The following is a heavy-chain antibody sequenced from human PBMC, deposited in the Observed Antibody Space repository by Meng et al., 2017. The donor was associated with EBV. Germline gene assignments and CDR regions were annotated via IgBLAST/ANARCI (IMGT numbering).Heavy chain of an antibody. Sequence: VQLVRLVGEVKTPGSSVNVSGKSCGGTFRSYSISWVRQAPGQGLEWMGGIIPIFGTANYAQKFQGRVTITADKSTSTAYMELSSLRSEDTAVYYCARAEIAAAGRLDYWGQGTLVTVSS. CDR3: ARAEIAAAGRLDY. CDR1: GGTFRSYS. J-gene: IGHJ4*02. CDR2: IIPIFGTA. V-gene: IGHV1-69*06. D-gene: IGHD6-13*01.